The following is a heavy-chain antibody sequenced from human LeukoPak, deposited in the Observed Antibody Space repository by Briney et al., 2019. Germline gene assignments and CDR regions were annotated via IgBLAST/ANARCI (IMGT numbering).Heavy chain of an antibody. Sequence: GGSLRLSCAASGFTFSSYSMSWVRQAPGKGLEWVSYISSSSSTIYYADSVKGRFTISRDNAKNSQYLQMNSLRDEDTAVYYCARVVTVYGVRGYWYFDLWGRGTLVTVSS. V-gene: IGHV3-48*02. J-gene: IGHJ2*01. CDR2: ISSSSSTI. CDR1: GFTFSSYS. CDR3: ARVVTVYGVRGYWYFDL. D-gene: IGHD4-17*01.